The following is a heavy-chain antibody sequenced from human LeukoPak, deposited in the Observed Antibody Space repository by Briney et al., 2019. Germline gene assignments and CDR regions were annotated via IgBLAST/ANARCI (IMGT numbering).Heavy chain of an antibody. V-gene: IGHV3-30-3*01. J-gene: IGHJ4*02. CDR1: GFTFSTYA. CDR3: AKDQRGESPHYLDS. CDR2: ISYDGSNK. Sequence: GGSLGLSCAASGFTFSTYAMHWVRQAPGKGLEWVAVISYDGSNKYYADSVKGRFTISRDNSKNTLYVQMNSLRDEDTAVYYCAKDQRGESPHYLDSWGQGTLVTVSS. D-gene: IGHD3-16*01.